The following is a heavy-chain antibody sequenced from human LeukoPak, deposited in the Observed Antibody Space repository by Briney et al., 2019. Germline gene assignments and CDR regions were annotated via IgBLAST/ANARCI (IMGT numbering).Heavy chain of an antibody. CDR1: GFTFSSYG. V-gene: IGHV3-30*03. J-gene: IGHJ3*02. Sequence: PGRSLRLSCAASGFTFSSYGMHWVRQAPGKGLEWVAVISYDGSNKYYADSVKGRFTISRDNSKNTLYLQMNSLRAEDTAVYYCARRGTPYNWNDYDAFDIWGQGTMVTVSS. D-gene: IGHD1-1*01. CDR3: ARRGTPYNWNDYDAFDI. CDR2: ISYDGSNK.